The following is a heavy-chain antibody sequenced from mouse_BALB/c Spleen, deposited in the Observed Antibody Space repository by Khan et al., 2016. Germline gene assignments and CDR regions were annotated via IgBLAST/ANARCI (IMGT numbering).Heavy chain of an antibody. CDR1: GFTFSTYA. Sequence: EVELVESGGGLVQPGGSLKLSCAASGFTFSTYAMSWVRQTPDKRLELVATINSNGGSTYYPDNVKGRLTISRDNAKNTLYLQMSSLKSEDTAMYYCARVRQAVDYWGQGTSVTVSS. J-gene: IGHJ4*01. D-gene: IGHD2-14*01. CDR2: INSNGGST. CDR3: ARVRQAVDY. V-gene: IGHV5-6-3*01.